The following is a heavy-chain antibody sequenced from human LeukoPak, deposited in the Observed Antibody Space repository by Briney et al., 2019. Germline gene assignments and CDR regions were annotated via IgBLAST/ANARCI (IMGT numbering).Heavy chain of an antibody. Sequence: GGSLRLPCAASGFTFSSYGMHWVRQAPGKGLEWVAVIWYDGSNKYYADSVKGRFTISRDNSKNTLYLQMNSLRAEDTAVYYCARDIHFNWFDPWGQGTLVTVSS. D-gene: IGHD2-2*02. CDR2: IWYDGSNK. J-gene: IGHJ5*02. CDR3: ARDIHFNWFDP. V-gene: IGHV3-33*01. CDR1: GFTFSSYG.